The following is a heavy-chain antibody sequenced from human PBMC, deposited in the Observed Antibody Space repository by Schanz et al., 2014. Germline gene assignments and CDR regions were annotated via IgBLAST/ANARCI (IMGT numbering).Heavy chain of an antibody. CDR1: GFTFSTYS. CDR3: ARGTPFLCDY. CDR2: ISRSSSTI. D-gene: IGHD3-16*01. Sequence: EVQLVESGGGLVQPGGSLRLSCAASGFTFSTYSMNWVRQAPGKGLEWVSYISRSSSTIYYADSVKGRFTISRDNSKNTLSLQMNSLRDEDTAVYYCARGTPFLCDYWGPGTLATVFS. J-gene: IGHJ4*02. V-gene: IGHV3-48*02.